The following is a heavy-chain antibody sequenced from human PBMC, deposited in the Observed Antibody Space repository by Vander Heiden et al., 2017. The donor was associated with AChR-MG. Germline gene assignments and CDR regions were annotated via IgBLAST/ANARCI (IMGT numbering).Heavy chain of an antibody. D-gene: IGHD3-22*01. V-gene: IGHV3-30*18. CDR1: GFTFSRYG. CDR3: AKDYQYYYDSSGYYRRESFGDY. J-gene: IGHJ4*02. Sequence: LSCAASGFTFSRYGMHWVRQAPGTGLEWVAVISYDGSNKYYADSVKGRFTISRDNSKNTLDLQMNSLRAEDTAVYYCAKDYQYYYDSSGYYRRESFGDYWGQGTLVTVSS. CDR2: ISYDGSNK.